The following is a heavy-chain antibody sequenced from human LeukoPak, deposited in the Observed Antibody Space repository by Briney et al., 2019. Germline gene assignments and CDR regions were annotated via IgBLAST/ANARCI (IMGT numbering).Heavy chain of an antibody. V-gene: IGHV5-51*01. J-gene: IGHJ4*02. CDR3: ARPQGYCSGGSCYSGEDYLDY. CDR1: GYSFTSYW. Sequence: GESLKISCKGSGYSFTSYWIGWVRQMPGKGLEWMGIIYPGDSDTRYSPSFQGQVTISADKSISTAYLQWSSLKASDTAMYYCARPQGYCSGGSCYSGEDYLDYWGQGTLVTVSS. D-gene: IGHD2-15*01. CDR2: IYPGDSDT.